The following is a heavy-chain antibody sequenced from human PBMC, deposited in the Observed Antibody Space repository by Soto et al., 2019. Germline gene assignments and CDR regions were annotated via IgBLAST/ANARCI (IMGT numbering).Heavy chain of an antibody. CDR2: IYSGGST. CDR3: ARDHGRSYGPD. CDR1: GFTVSSNY. Sequence: GGSLRLSCAASGFTVSSNYMSWVRQAPGKGLEWVSVIYSGGSTYYADSVKGRFTISRDNSKNTLYLQMNSLRAEDTAVYYCARDHGRSYGPDWGQGTLVTVSS. J-gene: IGHJ4*02. V-gene: IGHV3-66*01. D-gene: IGHD1-26*01.